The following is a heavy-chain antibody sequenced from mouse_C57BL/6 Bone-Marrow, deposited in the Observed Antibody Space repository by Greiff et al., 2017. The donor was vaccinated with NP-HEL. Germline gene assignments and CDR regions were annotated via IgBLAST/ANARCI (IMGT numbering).Heavy chain of an antibody. D-gene: IGHD2-4*01. CDR1: GYAFSSSW. CDR2: IYPGDGDT. V-gene: IGHV1-82*01. CDR3: ARIDYGIYYAMDY. Sequence: VQLQQSGPELVKPGASVKISCKASGYAFSSSWMNWVKQRPGKGLEWIGRIYPGDGDTNYNGKFKGKATLTADKSSSTAYMQLSSLTSEDSAVYFCARIDYGIYYAMDYWGQGTSVTVSS. J-gene: IGHJ4*01.